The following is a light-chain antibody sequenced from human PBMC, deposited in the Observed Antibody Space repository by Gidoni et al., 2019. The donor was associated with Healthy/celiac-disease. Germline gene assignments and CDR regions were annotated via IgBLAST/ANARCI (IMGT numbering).Light chain of an antibody. CDR1: SSDVGGYNY. CDR3: SSYTSSSIPVV. J-gene: IGLJ2*01. Sequence: QSAPTQPASVSGSPGQSITISCTGTSSDVGGYNYVSWYQQHPGKAPKLMIYEVSNRPSGVSNRFSGSKSGNTASLTISGLQAEDEADYYCSSYTSSSIPVVFGGGTKLTVL. CDR2: EVS. V-gene: IGLV2-14*01.